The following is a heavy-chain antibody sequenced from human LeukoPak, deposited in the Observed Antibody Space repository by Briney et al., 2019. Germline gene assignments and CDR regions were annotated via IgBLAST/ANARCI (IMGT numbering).Heavy chain of an antibody. Sequence: GESLKIYCKGSGYSFTSYWIGWVRPMPGKGLEWMGIIYPGDSDTRYSPSFQGQVTLSADKSISTAYLQWSSLKASDTAMYYCARHVYSSSWYVSNWFDPWGQGALVAVSS. D-gene: IGHD6-13*01. CDR2: IYPGDSDT. CDR1: GYSFTSYW. J-gene: IGHJ5*02. V-gene: IGHV5-51*01. CDR3: ARHVYSSSWYVSNWFDP.